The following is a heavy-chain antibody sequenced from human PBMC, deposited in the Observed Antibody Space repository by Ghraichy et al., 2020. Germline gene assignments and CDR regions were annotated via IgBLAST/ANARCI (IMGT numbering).Heavy chain of an antibody. D-gene: IGHD4-17*01. Sequence: GGSLRLSCAASGFTVSSNYMSWVRQAPGKGLEWVSVIYSGGSTYYADSVKGRFTISRDNSKNTLYLQMNSLRAEDTAVYYCATQTVTDWYFDLWGRGTLVTVSS. J-gene: IGHJ2*01. CDR3: ATQTVTDWYFDL. CDR1: GFTVSSNY. CDR2: IYSGGST. V-gene: IGHV3-53*01.